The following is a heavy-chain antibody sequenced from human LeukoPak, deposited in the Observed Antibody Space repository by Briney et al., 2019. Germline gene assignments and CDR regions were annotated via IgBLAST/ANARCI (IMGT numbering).Heavy chain of an antibody. D-gene: IGHD5-12*01. J-gene: IGHJ5*02. CDR2: ISGSGGST. Sequence: PGGSLRLSCAASGFTFSSYAMSWVRQAPGKGLEWVSAISGSGGSTYYADSVKGRLTISRDNSKNTLYLQMNILRAEATAVYYCAKVRIGGVATITWFDPWGQGTLVTVSS. CDR1: GFTFSSYA. V-gene: IGHV3-23*01. CDR3: AKVRIGGVATITWFDP.